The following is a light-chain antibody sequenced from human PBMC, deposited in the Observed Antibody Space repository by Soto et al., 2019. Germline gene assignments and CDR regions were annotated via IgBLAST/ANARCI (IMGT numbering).Light chain of an antibody. CDR2: DTS. CDR3: QQYGRSPLT. CDR1: QSVSNNY. V-gene: IGKV3-20*01. J-gene: IGKJ4*01. Sequence: EIVLTQSPDTLSLSPGERATLSCRASQSVSNNYSAWYQQKPDQAPRFLIYDTSSRATGIPERFSGSGSGTDFTLTISRLEPEYFAVYYCQQYGRSPLTFGGGTKVEIK.